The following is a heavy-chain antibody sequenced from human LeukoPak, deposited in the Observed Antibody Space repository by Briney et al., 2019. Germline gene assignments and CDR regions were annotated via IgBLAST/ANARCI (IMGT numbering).Heavy chain of an antibody. CDR3: ARVNAVTTPSNFDY. CDR2: INHSGST. V-gene: IGHV4-34*01. CDR1: GGSFSGYH. Sequence: SETLSLTCAVYGGSFSGYHWSWIRQPPGKGLEWIGEINHSGSTNYNPSLKSRVTISVDTSKNQFSLKLSSVTAADTAVYYCARVNAVTTPSNFDYWGQGTLVTVSS. J-gene: IGHJ4*02. D-gene: IGHD4-17*01.